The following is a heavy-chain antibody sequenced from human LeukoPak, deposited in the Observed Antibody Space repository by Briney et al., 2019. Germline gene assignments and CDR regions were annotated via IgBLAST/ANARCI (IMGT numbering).Heavy chain of an antibody. V-gene: IGHV3-33*08. D-gene: IGHD5-12*01. CDR3: ARAGVKVATIGPYYYYGMDV. Sequence: PGGSLRLSCTASGFTFSTYTMNWVRQAPGKGLEWVAVIWYDGSNKYYADSVKGRFTISRDNSKNTLYLQMNSLRAEDTAVYYCARAGVKVATIGPYYYYGMDVWGQGTTVTVSS. CDR1: GFTFSTYT. J-gene: IGHJ6*02. CDR2: IWYDGSNK.